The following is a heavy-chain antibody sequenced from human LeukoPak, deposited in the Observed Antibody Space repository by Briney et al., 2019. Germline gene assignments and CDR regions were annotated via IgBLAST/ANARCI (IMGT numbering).Heavy chain of an antibody. CDR3: ARDDHYDKGMDV. CDR2: LYSRGSA. J-gene: IGHJ6*02. CDR1: GFTFSSYG. Sequence: GGSLRLSCAASGFTFSSYGMHWVRQAPGKGLEWVSILYSRGSAYYADFVKGRFIISRDNSKNTVDLQMNSLRAGDTAVYYCARDDHYDKGMDVWGQGTTVTVSS. D-gene: IGHD3-22*01. V-gene: IGHV3-66*01.